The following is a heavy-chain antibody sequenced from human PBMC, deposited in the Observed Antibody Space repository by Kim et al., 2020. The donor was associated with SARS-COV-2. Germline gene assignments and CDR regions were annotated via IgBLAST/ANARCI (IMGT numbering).Heavy chain of an antibody. Sequence: GGSLRLSCAASGFTFSVYGMNWVRQAPGKGLEWFSYISRSGSDMRYADSVKGRFTISRDNANNSLYLQMNSLRDDDTAVYYCARHGWDFDLWGRGTLVTVSS. CDR2: ISRSGSDM. CDR3: ARHGWDFDL. CDR1: GFTFSVYG. J-gene: IGHJ2*01. V-gene: IGHV3-48*02.